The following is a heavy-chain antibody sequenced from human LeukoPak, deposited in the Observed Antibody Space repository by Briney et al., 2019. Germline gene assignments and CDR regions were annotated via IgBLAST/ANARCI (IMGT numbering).Heavy chain of an antibody. D-gene: IGHD3-10*01. CDR2: INAGNGNT. J-gene: IGHJ5*02. Sequence: ASVKVSCKASGYTFTSYAMHWARQAPGQRLEWMGWINAGNGNTKYSQKFQGRVTITRDPSASTAYMELSSLRSEDTAVYYCARGAYGPNWFDPWGQGTLVTVSS. V-gene: IGHV1-3*01. CDR3: ARGAYGPNWFDP. CDR1: GYTFTSYA.